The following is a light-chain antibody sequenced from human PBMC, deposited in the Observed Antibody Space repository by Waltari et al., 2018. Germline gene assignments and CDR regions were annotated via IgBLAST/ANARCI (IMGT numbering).Light chain of an antibody. CDR3: QQYYSTPLT. CDR1: ESVLYSSNNKNH. CDR2: WPY. J-gene: IGKJ4*01. Sequence: DIVMTQSPEAVAVSLGERATINCKSSESVLYSSNNKNHLAWYQQKPGKPPNLLFYWPYTRKSGVPDRFSGSGSDTDFTLAVTSLQAEDASVYYCQQYYSTPLTFGGGTSVEI. V-gene: IGKV4-1*01.